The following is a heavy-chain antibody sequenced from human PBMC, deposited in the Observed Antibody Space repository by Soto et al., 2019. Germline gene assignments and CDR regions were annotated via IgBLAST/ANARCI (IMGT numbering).Heavy chain of an antibody. CDR3: ARDMDPSGYGFDY. CDR1: GFTFSSYA. CDR2: ISYDGSNK. Sequence: QVQLVESGGGVVQPGRSLRLSCAASGFTFSSYAMHWVRQAPGKGLEWVAVISYDGSNKYYADSVKGRFTISRDNSKNTLYLQMNSLRAEDTAVYYCARDMDPSGYGFDYWGQGTLVTVSS. J-gene: IGHJ4*02. D-gene: IGHD5-12*01. V-gene: IGHV3-30-3*01.